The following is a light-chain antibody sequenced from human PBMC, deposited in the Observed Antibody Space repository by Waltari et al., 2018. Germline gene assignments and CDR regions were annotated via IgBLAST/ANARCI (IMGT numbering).Light chain of an antibody. CDR1: QSVSSD. J-gene: IGKJ4*01. Sequence: EIVLTQSPATLSLSPGEIATLSCRASQSVSSDLAWFLQKPGQAPRLLIYDASDRATGIPARFSGSGSGTDFTLTISSLEPEDFAVYDCQQRSNWPFTFGGGTKVEIK. V-gene: IGKV3-11*01. CDR2: DAS. CDR3: QQRSNWPFT.